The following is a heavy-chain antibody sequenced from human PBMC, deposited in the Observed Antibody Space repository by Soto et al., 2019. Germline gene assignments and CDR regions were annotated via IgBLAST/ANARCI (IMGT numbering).Heavy chain of an antibody. Sequence: EVKLVESGGGLLQPGRSLRLSCAASGFSFHDYVMHWVRQAPGKGLEWVSGISYNSRVIDYADSVKGRFTISRDNAENSLYLQMNSLTPEDTALYYCVTPNSDSFSEGFNLWGQGTMVTVSS. CDR1: GFSFHDYV. D-gene: IGHD1-26*01. CDR3: VTPNSDSFSEGFNL. CDR2: ISYNSRVI. J-gene: IGHJ3*01. V-gene: IGHV3-9*01.